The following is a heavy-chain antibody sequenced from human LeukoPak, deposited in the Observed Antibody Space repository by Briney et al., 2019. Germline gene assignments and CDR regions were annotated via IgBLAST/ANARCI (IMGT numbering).Heavy chain of an antibody. J-gene: IGHJ4*02. D-gene: IGHD4-17*01. CDR2: ISAYNGNT. V-gene: IGHV1-18*01. CDR3: ARGDRYGDYAGDY. CDR1: GYSFTSYG. Sequence: GESLKISCKGSGYSFTSYGISWVRQAPGQGLEWMGWISAYNGNTNYAQKLQGRVTMTTDTSTSTAYMELRSLRSDDTAVYYCARGDRYGDYAGDYWGQGTLVTVSS.